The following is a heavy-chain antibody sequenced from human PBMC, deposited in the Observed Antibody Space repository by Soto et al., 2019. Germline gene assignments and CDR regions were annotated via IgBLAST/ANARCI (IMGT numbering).Heavy chain of an antibody. Sequence: QAQLQQSGPGLVKPSQTLSLTCAISGDSVSSNSAAWTWIRQSPSTGLEWLGRSYYRSKWYSDYAVSVRSRITINADTTRNQFSLQVNSVTPEDTAVYYCARQGSSWFDYWCQGAMVTVSS. V-gene: IGHV6-1*01. J-gene: IGHJ4*02. D-gene: IGHD6-13*01. CDR3: ARQGSSWFDY. CDR2: SYYRSKWYS. CDR1: GDSVSSNSAA.